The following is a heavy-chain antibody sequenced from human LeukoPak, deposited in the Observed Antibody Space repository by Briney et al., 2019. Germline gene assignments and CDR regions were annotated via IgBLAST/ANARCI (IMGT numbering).Heavy chain of an antibody. CDR1: GYSFTSYW. CDR2: IYPGGSDT. CDR3: ARHHTSGWYKSDAFDI. D-gene: IGHD6-19*01. V-gene: IGHV5-51*01. Sequence: GESLKISCKGSGYSFTSYWIGWVRQMPGKGLEWMGIIYPGGSDTRYSPSFQGQITISADKSISTAYLQWSSLKASDTAMYYCARHHTSGWYKSDAFDIWGQGTMVTVSS. J-gene: IGHJ3*02.